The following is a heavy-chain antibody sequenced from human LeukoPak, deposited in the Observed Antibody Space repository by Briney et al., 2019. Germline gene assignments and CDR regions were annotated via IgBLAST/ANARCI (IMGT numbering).Heavy chain of an antibody. CDR3: ASGSVAGTGYFDY. D-gene: IGHD6-19*01. V-gene: IGHV3-74*01. CDR2: INSDGSST. Sequence: GGSLRLSCAASGFTFSSYWMHWVRQAPGKGLVGVSRINSDGSSTSYADSVKGRFTISRDNAKNTLYLQMNSLRAEDTAVYYCASGSVAGTGYFDYWGQGTLVTVSS. J-gene: IGHJ4*02. CDR1: GFTFSSYW.